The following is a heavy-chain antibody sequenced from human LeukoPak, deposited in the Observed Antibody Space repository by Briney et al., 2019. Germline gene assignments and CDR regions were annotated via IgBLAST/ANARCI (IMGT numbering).Heavy chain of an antibody. D-gene: IGHD5-12*01. J-gene: IGHJ4*02. CDR1: GFTFSNAW. CDR2: IKSKTDGGTT. Sequence: GGSLRLSCAVSGFTFSNAWVSWVRQARGKGLEWVGRIKSKTDGGTTDYAAPVKGRFTISRDDSKNTLYLQMNSLKTEEPAVYYWTTTNGYDHLCDYGGQGTLVTVYS. CDR3: TTTNGYDHLCDY. V-gene: IGHV3-15*01.